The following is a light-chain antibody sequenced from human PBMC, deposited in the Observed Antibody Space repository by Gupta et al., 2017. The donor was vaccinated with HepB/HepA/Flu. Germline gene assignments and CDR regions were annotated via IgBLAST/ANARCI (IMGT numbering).Light chain of an antibody. Sequence: QSALTQPASVSGSPGQSITIPCTGTSSDVGGYNFVSWYQQHPGKAPKLMIYDVNNRPSGVSNRFSGSKSGNTASLTISGLQAEDEADYYCNSYTSRSTGVFGGGTKLTVL. CDR1: SSDVGGYNF. V-gene: IGLV2-14*03. J-gene: IGLJ3*02. CDR2: DVN. CDR3: NSYTSRSTGV.